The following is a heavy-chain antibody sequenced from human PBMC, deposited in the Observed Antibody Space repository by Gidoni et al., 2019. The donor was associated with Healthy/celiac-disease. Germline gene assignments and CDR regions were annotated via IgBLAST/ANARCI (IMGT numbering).Heavy chain of an antibody. CDR3: ARGGIHIIPPHKDIVVVPAAMSGYYYGMDV. Sequence: SSYAMHWVRQAPGKGLEWVAVISYDGSNKYYADSVKGRFTISRDNSKNTLYLQMNSLRAEDTAVYYCARGGIHIIPPHKDIVVVPAAMSGYYYGMDVWGQGTTVTVSS. D-gene: IGHD2-2*01. J-gene: IGHJ6*02. CDR2: ISYDGSNK. CDR1: SSYA. V-gene: IGHV3-30-3*01.